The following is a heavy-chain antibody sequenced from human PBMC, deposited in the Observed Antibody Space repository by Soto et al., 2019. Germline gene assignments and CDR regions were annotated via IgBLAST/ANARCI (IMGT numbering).Heavy chain of an antibody. D-gene: IGHD2-2*02. J-gene: IGHJ5*02. CDR1: GGTFSSYA. Sequence: GASVKVSCKASGGTFSSYAISWVRQAPGQGLEWMGGIIPIFGTANYAQKFQGRVTITADESTSTAYMELSSLRSEDTAVYYCARATWDIVVVPAAIGWFDPWGQGTLVTVSS. CDR3: ARATWDIVVVPAAIGWFDP. CDR2: IIPIFGTA. V-gene: IGHV1-69*13.